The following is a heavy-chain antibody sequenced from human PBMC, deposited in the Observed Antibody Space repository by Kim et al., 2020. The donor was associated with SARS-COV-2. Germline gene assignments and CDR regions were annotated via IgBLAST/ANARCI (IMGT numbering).Heavy chain of an antibody. CDR1: GGSFSGYY. CDR3: ARVAGLRYFDWLLTSKWGAFDI. D-gene: IGHD3-9*01. CDR2: INHSGST. V-gene: IGHV4-34*01. J-gene: IGHJ3*02. Sequence: SETLSLTCAVYGGSFSGYYWSWIRQPPGKGLEWIGEINHSGSTNYNPSLKSRVTISVDTSKNQFSLKLSSVTAADTAVYYCARVAGLRYFDWLLTSKWGAFDIWGQGTMVTVSS.